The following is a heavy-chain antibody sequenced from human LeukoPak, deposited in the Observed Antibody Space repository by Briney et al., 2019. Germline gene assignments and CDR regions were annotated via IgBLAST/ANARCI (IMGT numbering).Heavy chain of an antibody. CDR3: ARGPPRYRIDY. Sequence: SETLSLTCAVYGGSFSGYYWGWIRQPPGKGLEWIGEINHSGSTNYNPSLKSRVTISVDTSKNQFSLKLSSVTAADTAVYYCARGPPRYRIDYWGQGTLVTVSS. V-gene: IGHV4-34*01. D-gene: IGHD1-14*01. J-gene: IGHJ4*02. CDR1: GGSFSGYY. CDR2: INHSGST.